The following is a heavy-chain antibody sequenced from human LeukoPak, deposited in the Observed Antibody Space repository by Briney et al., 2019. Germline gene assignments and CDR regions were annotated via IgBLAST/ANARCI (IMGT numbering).Heavy chain of an antibody. CDR3: AKIPRFYFDATGDFDL. CDR2: ISRSGRDT. Sequence: GGSLRLSCAASGFTLSSYAMTWVRQAPGKGLEWVSTISRSGRDTYYADSVKGRFTLSRDTSKNSLYLQMNSLTAGDTAVYYCAKIPRFYFDATGDFDLWGQGTLVTVSS. J-gene: IGHJ4*02. V-gene: IGHV3-23*01. D-gene: IGHD3-22*01. CDR1: GFTLSSYA.